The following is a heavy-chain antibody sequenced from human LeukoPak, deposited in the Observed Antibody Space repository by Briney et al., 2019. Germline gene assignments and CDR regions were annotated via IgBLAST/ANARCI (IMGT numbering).Heavy chain of an antibody. CDR1: GFSFSNAW. Sequence: GGSLRLSCAASGFSFSNAWMTWVRQAPGKGLEWIGRIKSKTDGGTTDYAAPVKGRCTISRDDSKNTLHLQMDSLQTEDTAVYFCATARSRVPFDIWGQGTMVTVSS. CDR3: ATARSRVPFDI. J-gene: IGHJ3*02. CDR2: IKSKTDGGTT. D-gene: IGHD4/OR15-4a*01. V-gene: IGHV3-15*01.